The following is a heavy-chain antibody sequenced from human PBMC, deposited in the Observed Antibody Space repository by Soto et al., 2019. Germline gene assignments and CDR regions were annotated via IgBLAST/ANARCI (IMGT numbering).Heavy chain of an antibody. CDR2: IHYSGRT. CDR3: VRVGVGIGNHFDS. J-gene: IGHJ4*02. V-gene: IGHV4-59*12. D-gene: IGHD1-26*01. CDR1: NGSISGFY. Sequence: PSETLSLTCSVSNGSISGFYWTWIRQPPGKILEWIGYIHYSGRTDYNPSLTSRATMSVDTSKNQFSLNLKSFTAADTAVYYCVRVGVGIGNHFDSWGRGTLVTVLL.